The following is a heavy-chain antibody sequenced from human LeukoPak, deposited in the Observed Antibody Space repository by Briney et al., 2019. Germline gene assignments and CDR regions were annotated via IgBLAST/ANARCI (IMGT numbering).Heavy chain of an antibody. D-gene: IGHD6-6*01. J-gene: IGHJ4*02. CDR1: GFTVSSNY. CDR2: IYRSGSA. V-gene: IGHV3-53*01. Sequence: GGSLRLSCAASGFTVSSNYMSWVRQAPGKGLEWVSVIYRSGSAYYADSVKGRFTISRDNSKNTLYLQMNSLRAEDTAVYYCAKGGLESSSSRTYLDYWGQGTLVTVSS. CDR3: AKGGLESSSSRTYLDY.